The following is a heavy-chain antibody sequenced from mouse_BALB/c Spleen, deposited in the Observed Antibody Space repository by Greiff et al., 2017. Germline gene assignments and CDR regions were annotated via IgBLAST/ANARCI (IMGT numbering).Heavy chain of an antibody. Sequence: VQLQQSGAELVKPGASVKLSCTASGFNIKDTYMHWVKQRPEQGLEWIGRIDPANGNTKYDPKFQGKATITADTSSNTAYLQLSSLTSEDTAVYDCAPDGYDAMDYWGQGTSVTVSS. CDR1: GFNIKDTY. V-gene: IGHV14-3*02. CDR3: APDGYDAMDY. CDR2: IDPANGNT. J-gene: IGHJ4*01. D-gene: IGHD2-3*01.